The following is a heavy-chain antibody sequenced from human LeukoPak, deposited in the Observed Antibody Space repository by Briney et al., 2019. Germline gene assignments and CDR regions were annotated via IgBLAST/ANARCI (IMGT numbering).Heavy chain of an antibody. J-gene: IGHJ4*02. CDR1: GLTFSSYW. CDR2: IKYDGSEK. CDR3: ARDFLVPV. Sequence: PGGSLRLSCAASGLTFSSYWMSWVRQAPGKGLEWVANIKYDGSEKYYVDSVKGRFTISRDNAKNSLYLQMSSLRAEDTAVYYCARDFLVPVGGQGTLVTVSS. D-gene: IGHD1-26*01. V-gene: IGHV3-7*01.